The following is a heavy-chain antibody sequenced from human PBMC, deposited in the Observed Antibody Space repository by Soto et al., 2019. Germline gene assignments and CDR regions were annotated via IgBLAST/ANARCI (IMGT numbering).Heavy chain of an antibody. CDR1: GGSFSDYH. V-gene: IGHV4-34*01. CDR3: ARDSSTWSLGD. D-gene: IGHD6-13*01. Sequence: QVQLQQWGAGLLKPSETLSLTCAVYGGSFSDYHWTWIRQPPGKGLEWIGEINHSGSTNYNPSLKRXXTXSXXTAKYQFSLKLSSVTAADTSVYYCARDSSTWSLGDWGQGTLVTVSS. CDR2: INHSGST. J-gene: IGHJ4*02.